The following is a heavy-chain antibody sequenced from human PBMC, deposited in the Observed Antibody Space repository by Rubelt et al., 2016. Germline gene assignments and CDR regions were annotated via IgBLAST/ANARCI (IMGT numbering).Heavy chain of an antibody. CDR2: INPNSGGT. J-gene: IGHJ4*02. D-gene: IGHD3-10*01. Sequence: RGLEWMGWINPNSGGTNYAQKFQGRVTMTRDTSIRPAYMELSRLRSDDTAVYYCARSLGSMVRGVLDYWGQGTLVTVSS. V-gene: IGHV1-2*02. CDR3: ARSLGSMVRGVLDY.